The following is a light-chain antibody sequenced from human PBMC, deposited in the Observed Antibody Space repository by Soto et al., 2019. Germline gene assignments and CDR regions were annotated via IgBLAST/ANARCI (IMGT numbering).Light chain of an antibody. CDR2: EVS. V-gene: IGLV2-14*01. CDR3: SSFTRSSTVV. Sequence: QSVLTQPRSVSGSPGQSVTISCTGTSSDVGGYKYVSWYQQHPGKAPKLIIYEVSNRPSGVSNRFSGSKSGNTASLTISGLQAEDEADYYCSSFTRSSTVVFGGGTKLTVL. CDR1: SSDVGGYKY. J-gene: IGLJ2*01.